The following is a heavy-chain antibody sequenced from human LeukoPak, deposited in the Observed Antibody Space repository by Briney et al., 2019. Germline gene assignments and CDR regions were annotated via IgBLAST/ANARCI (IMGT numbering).Heavy chain of an antibody. CDR1: GGSITTYY. J-gene: IGHJ4*02. CDR3: ARQVGSSRIDY. V-gene: IGHV4-59*08. CDR2: IYPGGTT. D-gene: IGHD1-26*01. Sequence: NPSETLSLTCTVSGGSITTYYWSWIRQSPGKGLEWIGYIYPGGTTSYNPSLTSRVTISLDRSRSQFSLKLSSVTAADTAVYYCARQVGSSRIDYWGQGTLVTVSS.